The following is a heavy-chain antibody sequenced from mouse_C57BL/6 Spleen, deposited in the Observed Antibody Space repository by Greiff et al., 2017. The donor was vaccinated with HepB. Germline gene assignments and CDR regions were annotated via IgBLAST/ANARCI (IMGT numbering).Heavy chain of an antibody. J-gene: IGHJ4*01. CDR1: GFTFSDYY. CDR2: INYDGSST. V-gene: IGHV5-16*01. D-gene: IGHD2-2*01. CDR3: ARGGLRAMDY. Sequence: DVKLVESEGGLVQPGSSMKLSCTASGFTFSDYYMAWVRQVPEKGLEWVANINYDGSSTYYLDSLKSRFIISRDNAKNILYLQMSSLKSEDTATYYCARGGLRAMDYWGQGTSVTVSS.